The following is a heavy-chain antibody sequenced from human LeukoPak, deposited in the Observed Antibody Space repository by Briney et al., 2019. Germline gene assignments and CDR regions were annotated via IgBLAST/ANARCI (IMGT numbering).Heavy chain of an antibody. V-gene: IGHV4-39*07. CDR3: ARALSYYYESSGSFPAPGV. Sequence: SETLSLTCTVSGGSISSSSYYWGWIRQPPGKGLEWIGSIFYSGSTNYNPSLKSRVTMSVDTSKNQFSLRLSSVTAADTAVYYCARALSYYYESSGSFPAPGVWGQGTTVTVSS. J-gene: IGHJ6*02. CDR1: GGSISSSSYY. CDR2: IFYSGST. D-gene: IGHD3-22*01.